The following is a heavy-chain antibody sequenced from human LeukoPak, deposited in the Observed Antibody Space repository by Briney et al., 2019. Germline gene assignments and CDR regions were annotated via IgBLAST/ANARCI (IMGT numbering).Heavy chain of an antibody. CDR2: IKQDGSEK. CDR3: AREDGSFDY. CDR1: GFTFNSYW. Sequence: GGSLRLSSAASGFTFNSYWMSWVRQAPGMGLEWVADIKQDGSEKYYVDSVKGRFTISRDNAKNSLYLQMNSLRAEDTAVYYCAREDGSFDYWGQGTLVTVSS. J-gene: IGHJ4*02. V-gene: IGHV3-7*01. D-gene: IGHD1-26*01.